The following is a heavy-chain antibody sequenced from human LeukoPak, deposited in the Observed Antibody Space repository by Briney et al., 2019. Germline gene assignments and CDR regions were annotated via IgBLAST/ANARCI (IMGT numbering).Heavy chain of an antibody. V-gene: IGHV3-7*01. CDR3: ARDQLPWFGGGDFDY. Sequence: GGSLRLSCGASGFTFSNYWVTWVRQAPGKGLEWVANINRDASEKYYADSVKGRFTISRDNAKNSLYLQMNSLRAEDTAVYYCARDQLPWFGGGDFDYWGQGTLVTVSS. CDR2: INRDASEK. D-gene: IGHD3-10*01. CDR1: GFTFSNYW. J-gene: IGHJ4*02.